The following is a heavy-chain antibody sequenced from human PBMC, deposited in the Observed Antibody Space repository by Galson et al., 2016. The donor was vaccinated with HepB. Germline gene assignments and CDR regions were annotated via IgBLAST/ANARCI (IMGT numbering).Heavy chain of an antibody. J-gene: IGHJ4*02. Sequence: SLRLSCAASGFTFINYAIHWVRQAPGKGLEWVALISSDESTKYYADSVKGRFTISRDNSRNTLHLQIDSLRAEDTAVYYCARGPSVLITYSRYYFNHWGQGTLVTVSS. CDR3: ARGPSVLITYSRYYFNH. D-gene: IGHD5-12*01. CDR2: ISSDESTK. CDR1: GFTFINYA. V-gene: IGHV3-30-3*01.